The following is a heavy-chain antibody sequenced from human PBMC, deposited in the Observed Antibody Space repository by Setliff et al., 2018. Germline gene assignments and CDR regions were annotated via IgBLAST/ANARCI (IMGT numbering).Heavy chain of an antibody. Sequence: SETLSLTCTVSGGSISSGGYYWSWIRQHPGKGLEWIGYIYYSGSTYYNPSLKSRVTISVDTSKNQFSLKLSSVTAADTAVYYCARDRRIVGLAARAGYWGQGTLVTVSS. CDR2: IYYSGST. D-gene: IGHD1-26*01. CDR3: ARDRRIVGLAARAGY. CDR1: GGSISSGGYY. V-gene: IGHV4-31*03. J-gene: IGHJ4*02.